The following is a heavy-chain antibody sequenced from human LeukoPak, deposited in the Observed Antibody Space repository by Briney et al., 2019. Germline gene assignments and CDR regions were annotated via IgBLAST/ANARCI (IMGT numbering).Heavy chain of an antibody. Sequence: GGSLRLSCAASGFTFSSYAMSWVRQAPGKGLEWVSAISGSGGSTYYADSMKGRLTISRDNSKNTLYLQMNGLRAEDTAVYYCAKTSGSGNYYYYYYGLDVWGQGTTVTVSS. D-gene: IGHD3-10*01. CDR1: GFTFSSYA. CDR2: ISGSGGST. V-gene: IGHV3-23*01. CDR3: AKTSGSGNYYYYYYGLDV. J-gene: IGHJ6*02.